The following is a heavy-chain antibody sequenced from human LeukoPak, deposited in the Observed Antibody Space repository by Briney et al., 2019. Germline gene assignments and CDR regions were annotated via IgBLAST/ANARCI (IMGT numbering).Heavy chain of an antibody. V-gene: IGHV3-21*01. Sequence: GGSLRLSCAASGFTFSSYSMNWVRQAPGKGLEWVSSISSSSSYIYYADSVKGRSTISRDNAKNSLYLQMNSLRAEDTAVYYCARDQPSYSSSSGGFDYWGQGTLVTVSS. CDR2: ISSSSSYI. J-gene: IGHJ4*02. CDR1: GFTFSSYS. CDR3: ARDQPSYSSSSGGFDY. D-gene: IGHD6-6*01.